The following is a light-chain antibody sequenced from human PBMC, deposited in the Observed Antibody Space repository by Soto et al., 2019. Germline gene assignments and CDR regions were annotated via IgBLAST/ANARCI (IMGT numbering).Light chain of an antibody. V-gene: IGKV3-20*01. CDR2: DTS. Sequence: EIVLTQSPATLSSFPGDRVTLSCSASQSLTNSYIAWYQVKPGQAPRLLIYDTSSRATGIPDRFSGSGSGTDFTLTITRLEPEDFAVFYCQQYGTSEIIFGQGTRLEIK. CDR1: QSLTNSY. J-gene: IGKJ5*01. CDR3: QQYGTSEII.